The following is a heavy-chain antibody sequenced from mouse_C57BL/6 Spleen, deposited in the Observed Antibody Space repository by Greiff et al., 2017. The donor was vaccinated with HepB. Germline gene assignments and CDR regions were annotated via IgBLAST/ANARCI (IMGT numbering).Heavy chain of an antibody. D-gene: IGHD2-4*01. V-gene: IGHV1-80*01. CDR3: ATWAYDYVDWYFDV. J-gene: IGHJ1*03. Sequence: VQLQQSGAELVKPGASVKISCKASGYAFSSYWMNWVKQRPGKGLEWIGQIYPGDGDTNYNGKFKGKATLTADKSSSTAYMQLSSLTSEDSAVYFCATWAYDYVDWYFDVWGTGTTVTVSS. CDR1: GYAFSSYW. CDR2: IYPGDGDT.